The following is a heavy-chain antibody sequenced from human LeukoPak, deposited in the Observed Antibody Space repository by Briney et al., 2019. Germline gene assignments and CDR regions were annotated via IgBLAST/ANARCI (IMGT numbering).Heavy chain of an antibody. CDR2: INHSGST. Sequence: SETLSLTCAVYGGSFSGYYWSWIRQPPGKGLEWIGEINHSGSTDYNPSLKSRVTISVDTSKNQFSLKLSSVTAADTAVYYCARVTMVRGVIITDWGQGTLVTVSS. J-gene: IGHJ4*02. D-gene: IGHD3-10*01. V-gene: IGHV4-34*01. CDR3: ARVTMVRGVIITD. CDR1: GGSFSGYY.